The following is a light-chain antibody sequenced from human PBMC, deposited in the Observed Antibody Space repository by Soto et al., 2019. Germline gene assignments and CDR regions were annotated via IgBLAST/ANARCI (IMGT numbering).Light chain of an antibody. V-gene: IGLV2-23*01. CDR3: CSYASSSTYWV. CDR2: EDS. J-gene: IGLJ3*02. Sequence: QSALTQPASVSGSPGQSITISCTGTSSDAGSYNFVSWYQQHPGKAPKVMIYEDSKRPSGVSNRFSGSKSGNTASLTISGIQAEDEADYYCCSYASSSTYWVFGGGTKVTVL. CDR1: SSDAGSYNF.